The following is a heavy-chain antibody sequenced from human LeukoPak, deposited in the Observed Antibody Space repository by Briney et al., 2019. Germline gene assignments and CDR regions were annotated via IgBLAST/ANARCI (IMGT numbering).Heavy chain of an antibody. CDR3: AKTGMDYDSRGYYYD. CDR1: GFTVSSNY. J-gene: IGHJ4*02. V-gene: IGHV3-66*01. CDR2: IYSGGST. Sequence: PGGSLRLSCAASGFTVSSNYLSWVRQASGKGLEWVSVIYSGGSTYYADSVKGRFTISRDNSKNTLYLQMNSLRAEDTAVYYCAKTGMDYDSRGYYYDWGQGTLVTVSS. D-gene: IGHD3-22*01.